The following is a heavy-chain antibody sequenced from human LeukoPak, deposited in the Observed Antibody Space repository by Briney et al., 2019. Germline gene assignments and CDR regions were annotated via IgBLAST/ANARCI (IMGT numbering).Heavy chain of an antibody. CDR3: ARGDGYNAEFDY. D-gene: IGHD5-24*01. V-gene: IGHV3-74*01. CDR2: INSDGSST. CDR1: GFTFSSYW. Sequence: PGGSLRLSCAASGFTFSSYWMHWVRQAPGKGLVWVSCINSDGSSTSYADSVKGRFTISRDNAKNTLYLQMNSLRAEDTAVYYCARGDGYNAEFDYWGQGTLVTVSS. J-gene: IGHJ4*02.